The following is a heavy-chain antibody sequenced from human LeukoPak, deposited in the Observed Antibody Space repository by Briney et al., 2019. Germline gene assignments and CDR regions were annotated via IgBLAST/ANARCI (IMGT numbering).Heavy chain of an antibody. CDR2: LSSSSSYI. CDR1: GFTFRNYN. J-gene: IGHJ6*03. V-gene: IGHV3-21*01. D-gene: IGHD1-26*01. Sequence: GGSLRLSCAAFGFTFRNYNMNWVRQAPGKGLEWVSSLSSSSSYIYYADSVKGRFTISRDNAKKSLYLQMNSLRAEDTAVYFCARATWDPNYYYYMDVWGKGTTVTISS. CDR3: ARATWDPNYYYYMDV.